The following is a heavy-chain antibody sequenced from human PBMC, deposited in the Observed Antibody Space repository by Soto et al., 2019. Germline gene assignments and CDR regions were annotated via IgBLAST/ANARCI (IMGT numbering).Heavy chain of an antibody. CDR3: AREGDGYNSALTDY. J-gene: IGHJ4*02. D-gene: IGHD5-12*01. CDR1: GFTVSSNY. V-gene: IGHV3-53*01. CDR2: IYSGGST. Sequence: EVQLVESGGGLIQPGGSLRLSCAASGFTVSSNYKSWVRQAPGKGLEWVSVIYSGGSTYYADSVKGRFTISRDNSKNTLYLQMNSLRAEDTAVYYCAREGDGYNSALTDYWGQGTLVTVSS.